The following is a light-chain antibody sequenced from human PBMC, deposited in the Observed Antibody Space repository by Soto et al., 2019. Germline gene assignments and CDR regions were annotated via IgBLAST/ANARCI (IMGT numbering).Light chain of an antibody. V-gene: IGKV1-39*01. CDR1: QSISSF. CDR2: AAS. CDR3: QPTYSAPQT. Sequence: DIQMTQSPSSLSGPVGDRVTITCRASQSISSFLNWYQQIPGKAPKLLIYAASSLQSWVPSRFSGSGSGTDFTLTISSLQPEDFATYYCQPTYSAPQTFGQGTKVEIK. J-gene: IGKJ1*01.